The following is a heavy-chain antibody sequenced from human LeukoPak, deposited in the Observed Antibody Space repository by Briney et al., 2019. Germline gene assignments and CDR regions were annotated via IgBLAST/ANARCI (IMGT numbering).Heavy chain of an antibody. D-gene: IGHD2-8*01. CDR2: ISDDGRHN. V-gene: IGHV3-30*04. CDR3: ARVYLERLTAGYFDH. CDR1: GFTFSSYA. Sequence: GGSLRLSCAASGFTFSSYAMNWVRQAPGKGLEWVAVISDDGRHNYYADSVKGRFTISRDNSKSTLYLQMNSLRDDDSAAYFCARVYLERLTAGYFDHWGQGTQVTVS. J-gene: IGHJ4*02.